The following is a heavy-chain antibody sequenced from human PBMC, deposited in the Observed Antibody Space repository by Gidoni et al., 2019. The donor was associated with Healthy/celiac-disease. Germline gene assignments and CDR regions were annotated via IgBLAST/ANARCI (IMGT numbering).Heavy chain of an antibody. J-gene: IGHJ4*02. Sequence: EVQLVESGGGLVQPGGSLRLSCAASGFTFSSYSMNWVRQAPGKGLEWVSYISSSSSTIYYADSVKSRFTISRDNAKNSLYLQMNSLRAEDTAVYYCARDRNGDYGYFDYWGQGTLVTVSS. D-gene: IGHD4-17*01. CDR2: ISSSSSTI. CDR3: ARDRNGDYGYFDY. CDR1: GFTFSSYS. V-gene: IGHV3-48*04.